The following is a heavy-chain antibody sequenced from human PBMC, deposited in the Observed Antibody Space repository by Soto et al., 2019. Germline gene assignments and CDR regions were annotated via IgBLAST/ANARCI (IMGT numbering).Heavy chain of an antibody. V-gene: IGHV3-53*02. Sequence: EVHLVETGGGLIQPGGSVRLSCVASGLSVSGSYMNWVRQAPGEGLEWVSVMYSGGSRYYADSVKGRFTISRDDSKNIVYLQMNDLEVGDTAVYYCASGLFVVRGVSFDTWGQGTLVRVSS. D-gene: IGHD3-10*01. CDR3: ASGLFVVRGVSFDT. J-gene: IGHJ4*02. CDR2: MYSGGSR. CDR1: GLSVSGSY.